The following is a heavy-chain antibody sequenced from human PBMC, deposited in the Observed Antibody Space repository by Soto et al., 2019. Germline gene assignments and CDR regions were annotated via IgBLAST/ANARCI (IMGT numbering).Heavy chain of an antibody. J-gene: IGHJ5*02. D-gene: IGHD3-3*01. CDR3: ARADGYDFWSGYLNWFDP. Sequence: QVQLQESGPGLVKPSETLSLTCTVSGGSISSYYWSWIRQPPGKGLEWIGYIYYSGSTNYNPSLKSRVTIAVDTSKNQFSLKLSSVTAADTAGYYCARADGYDFWSGYLNWFDPWGQGTLVTVSS. V-gene: IGHV4-59*01. CDR1: GGSISSYY. CDR2: IYYSGST.